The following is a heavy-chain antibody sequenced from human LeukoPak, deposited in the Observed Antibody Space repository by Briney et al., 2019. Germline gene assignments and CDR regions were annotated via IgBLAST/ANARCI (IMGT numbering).Heavy chain of an antibody. CDR3: ARHCKQLWLLEYYYYMDV. CDR1: GYSISSGYY. D-gene: IGHD5-18*01. J-gene: IGHJ6*03. CDR2: IYHSGST. Sequence: NPSETLSLTCAVSGYSISSGYYWGWIRQPPGKGLEWIGSIYHSGSTYYNPSLKSRVTISVDTSKNQFSLKLSSVTAADTAVYYSARHCKQLWLLEYYYYMDVWGKGTTVTVSS. V-gene: IGHV4-38-2*01.